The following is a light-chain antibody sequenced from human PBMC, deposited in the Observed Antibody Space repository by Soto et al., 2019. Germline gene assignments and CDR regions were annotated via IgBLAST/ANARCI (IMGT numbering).Light chain of an antibody. V-gene: IGLV2-23*01. CDR2: EGS. CDR1: SSDVGSYNL. Sequence: QSVLTQPASVSGSPGQSITISCTGTSSDVGSYNLVSWYQQHPGKAPKLMIYEGSKRPSGVSNRFSGSKSGNTASLTISGLQSEDEADYYCCAYEGSSPYVFGTGTKLTVL. CDR3: CAYEGSSPYV. J-gene: IGLJ1*01.